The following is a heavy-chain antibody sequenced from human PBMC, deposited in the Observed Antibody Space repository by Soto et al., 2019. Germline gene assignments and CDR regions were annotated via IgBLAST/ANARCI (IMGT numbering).Heavy chain of an antibody. V-gene: IGHV4-31*03. CDR3: ARDSGYNPAFDY. J-gene: IGHJ4*02. CDR1: GGSISSGAYY. Sequence: QVQLQESGPGLVKPSQTLSLTCTVSGGSISSGAYYWSWIRQHPGKGLEWIGYIYYSGRTYYNPSLKSRVTISVYTSKNHFSLKLSSVTAADTAVYYCARDSGYNPAFDYWGQGTLVTVSS. CDR2: IYYSGRT. D-gene: IGHD5-12*01.